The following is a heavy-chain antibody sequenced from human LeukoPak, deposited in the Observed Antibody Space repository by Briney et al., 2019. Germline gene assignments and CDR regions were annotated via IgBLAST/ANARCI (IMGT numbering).Heavy chain of an antibody. CDR3: ARDTVETGMDV. D-gene: IGHD4-23*01. CDR1: GRSISSYY. CDR2: IYFSGSP. Sequence: SSECLSLACSVAGRSISSYYWSWIRQPPGKGLEWIGYIYFSGSPTYNPSLKSRVTISVETSKSQYSLKLSSVTAADTAVYYCARDTVETGMDVWRRGTTVTVSS. V-gene: IGHV4-59*01. J-gene: IGHJ6*02.